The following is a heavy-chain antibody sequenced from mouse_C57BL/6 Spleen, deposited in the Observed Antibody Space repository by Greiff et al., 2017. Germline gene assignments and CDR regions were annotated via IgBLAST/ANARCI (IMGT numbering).Heavy chain of an antibody. V-gene: IGHV1-18*01. J-gene: IGHJ3*01. CDR3: ARSLYGSPAWFAY. CDR1: GYTFTDYN. Sequence: EVQLQQSGPELVKPGASVKIPCKASGYTFTDYNMDWVKQSHGKSLEWIGDINPNNGGNIYNQKFKGKATLTVDKSSSTAYMELRSLTSEDTAVYYCARSLYGSPAWFAYWGQGTLVTVSA. CDR2: INPNNGGN. D-gene: IGHD1-1*01.